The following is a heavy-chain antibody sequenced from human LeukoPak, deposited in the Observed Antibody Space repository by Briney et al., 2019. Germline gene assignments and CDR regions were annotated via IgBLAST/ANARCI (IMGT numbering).Heavy chain of an antibody. CDR1: GFTFTIYW. V-gene: IGHV3-7*02. CDR2: IKQDGSEK. Sequence: PGGSLRLSCAASGFTFTIYWMSWVRQAPGKGLEWVANIKQDGSEKYYVDSVKGRFTISRDNAKTSLYLQMDSLRAEDTAVYYCARAGPPAFDPWGQGTLVTVSS. CDR3: ARAGPPAFDP. J-gene: IGHJ5*02.